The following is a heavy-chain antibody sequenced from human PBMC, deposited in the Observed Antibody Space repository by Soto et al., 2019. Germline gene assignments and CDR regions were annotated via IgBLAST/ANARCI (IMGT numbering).Heavy chain of an antibody. CDR2: IIPIFGTA. CDR3: ARDSPLAVAHNWFDP. D-gene: IGHD6-19*01. J-gene: IGHJ5*02. V-gene: IGHV1-69*13. CDR1: GGTFSSYA. Sequence: ASVKVSCKASGGTFSSYAISWVRQAPGQGLEWMGGIIPIFGTANYAQKFQGRVTITADESTSTAYMELSSLRSEDTAVYYCARDSPLAVAHNWFDPWGQGTLVTVSS.